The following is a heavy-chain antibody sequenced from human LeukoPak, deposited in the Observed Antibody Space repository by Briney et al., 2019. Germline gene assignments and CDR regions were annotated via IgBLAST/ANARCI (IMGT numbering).Heavy chain of an antibody. J-gene: IGHJ6*03. CDR2: INPNSGGT. CDR1: GYTFTGYY. Sequence: ASVKVSCKASGYTFTGYYMHWVRQAPGQGLEWMGWINPNSGGTNYAQKFQGRVTMTRDTSISTAYMELSRLRSDDTAVYYCAGSRTYYYYMDVWGKGTTVTVSS. D-gene: IGHD1-26*01. V-gene: IGHV1-2*02. CDR3: AGSRTYYYYMDV.